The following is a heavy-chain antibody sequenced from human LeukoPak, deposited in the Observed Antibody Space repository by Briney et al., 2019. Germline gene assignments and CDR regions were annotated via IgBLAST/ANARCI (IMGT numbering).Heavy chain of an antibody. CDR2: IYPRDGST. J-gene: IGHJ4*02. Sequence: GASVKVSCKASGYSFTRNYVHWGRQAPGQGLEWMGMIYPRDGSTSYAQKFQGRVTVTRDTSTSTVHMELSGLRSEDTAVYYCARDQEAFDYWGQGTLVTVSS. CDR3: ARDQEAFDY. V-gene: IGHV1-46*01. CDR1: GYSFTRNY.